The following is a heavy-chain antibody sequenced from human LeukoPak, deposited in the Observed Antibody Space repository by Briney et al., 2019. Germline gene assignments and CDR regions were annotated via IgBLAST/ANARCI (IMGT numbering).Heavy chain of an antibody. V-gene: IGHV3-30*18. Sequence: GGSLRLSCAASGFTFSSYGTHWVRQAPGKGLEWVAVISFDGSNEYHADSVKGRFTISRDNSKNTLYLQMNSLRAEDTAVYYCAKDVLGSGSYSDYWGQGTLVIVSS. CDR1: GFTFSSYG. D-gene: IGHD3-10*01. CDR3: AKDVLGSGSYSDY. CDR2: ISFDGSNE. J-gene: IGHJ4*02.